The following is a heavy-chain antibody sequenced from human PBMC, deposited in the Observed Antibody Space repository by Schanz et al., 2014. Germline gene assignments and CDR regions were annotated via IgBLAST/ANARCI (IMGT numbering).Heavy chain of an antibody. Sequence: QVQLEESGAGLVKPSGTLSLTCAVSGASVSSDNWWNWVRQPPGKGLEWIGEIYDSGNTNYNPSLKGRVTMSVADSKTQFSLQLPSVTAADTAVYYCARGGQGFGEPHQRLFEYWGPGTLVTVSS. V-gene: IGHV4-4*02. CDR1: GASVSSDNW. CDR3: ARGGQGFGEPHQRLFEY. CDR2: IYDSGNT. D-gene: IGHD3-10*01. J-gene: IGHJ4*02.